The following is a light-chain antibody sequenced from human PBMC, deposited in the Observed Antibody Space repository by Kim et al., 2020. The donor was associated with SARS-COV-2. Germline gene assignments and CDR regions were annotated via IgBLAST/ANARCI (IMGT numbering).Light chain of an antibody. CDR2: GAS. Sequence: EIIMTQSPATLSVSPGERATLSCRASQSVRGNLAWYQQKPGQAPRLLIYGASTRATGVPGRFSGSGSGTEFTLTIDSLQSEDSALYYCQHYNNLPLAFGGGTKVDIK. CDR3: QHYNNLPLA. CDR1: QSVRGN. J-gene: IGKJ4*01. V-gene: IGKV3-15*01.